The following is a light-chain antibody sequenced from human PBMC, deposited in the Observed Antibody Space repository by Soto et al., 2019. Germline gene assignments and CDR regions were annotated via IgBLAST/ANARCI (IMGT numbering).Light chain of an antibody. J-gene: IGKJ4*01. Sequence: EIVLTQSPGTLSLSPGERATLSCRASQSVTSSYLAWYQQKPGQAPRLLIYGASNRATGISDRFSGSGSGTDFTLTISRLEPEDGAVYFCQQYDTSPLFGGGTKVEIK. V-gene: IGKV3-20*01. CDR1: QSVTSSY. CDR3: QQYDTSPL. CDR2: GAS.